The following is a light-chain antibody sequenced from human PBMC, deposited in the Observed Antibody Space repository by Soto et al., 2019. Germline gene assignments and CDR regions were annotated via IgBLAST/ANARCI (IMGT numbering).Light chain of an antibody. V-gene: IGKV1-39*01. CDR1: QSISSW. J-gene: IGKJ5*01. CDR2: AAS. CDR3: QQSYSTLIT. Sequence: DIQMTQSPSSLSASVGDRVTITCRASQSISSWLAWYQRKPGKAPKLLIYAASSLQSGVPSRFSGSGSGTDFTLTISSLQPEDFATYYCQQSYSTLITFGQGTRLEIK.